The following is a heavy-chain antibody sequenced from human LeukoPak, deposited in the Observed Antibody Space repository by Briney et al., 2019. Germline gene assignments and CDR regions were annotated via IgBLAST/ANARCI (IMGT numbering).Heavy chain of an antibody. CDR2: ISSSSDYI. J-gene: IGHJ6*02. Sequence: RHGESLKISCAASGFTFSSYEMNWVRQAPGKGLEWVSSISSSSDYIYYADSVKGRFTISRDNAKNSLYLQMNSQRAEDTAAYYCARRAYCGGDCYSGAYYYYGMDVWGQGTTVTASS. V-gene: IGHV3-21*01. CDR1: GFTFSSYE. CDR3: ARRAYCGGDCYSGAYYYYGMDV. D-gene: IGHD2-21*02.